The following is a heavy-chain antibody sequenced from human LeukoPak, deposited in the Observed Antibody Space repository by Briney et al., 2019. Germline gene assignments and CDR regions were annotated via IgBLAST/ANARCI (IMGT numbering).Heavy chain of an antibody. CDR2: IIPIFGTA. CDR3: ARVKKRGGDYYYYMDV. D-gene: IGHD3-10*01. Sequence: SVKVSCKASGGTFSSYAISWVRQAPGQGLEWMGGIIPIFGTANYAQKFQGRVTITADESTSTAYMELSSLRSDDTAVYYCARVKKRGGDYYYYMDVWGKGTTVTVSS. J-gene: IGHJ6*03. V-gene: IGHV1-69*13. CDR1: GGTFSSYA.